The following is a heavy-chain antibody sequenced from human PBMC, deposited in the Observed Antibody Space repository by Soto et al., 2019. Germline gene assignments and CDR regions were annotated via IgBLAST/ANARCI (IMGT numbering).Heavy chain of an antibody. CDR3: ARSRGIDWFDP. J-gene: IGHJ5*02. CDR2: IYYSGST. CDR1: GGSISSGGYY. D-gene: IGHD1-26*01. V-gene: IGHV4-31*03. Sequence: SETLSLTCTVSGGSISSGGYYWSWIRQHPGKGLEWIGYIYYSGSTYYNPSLKSRVTISVDTSKSQFSLKLSSVTAADTAVYYCARSRGIDWFDPWGQGTLVTVSS.